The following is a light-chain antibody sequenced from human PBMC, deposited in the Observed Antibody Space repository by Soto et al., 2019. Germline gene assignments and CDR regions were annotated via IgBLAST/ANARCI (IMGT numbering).Light chain of an antibody. CDR3: QQCFSIPPT. J-gene: IGKJ1*01. V-gene: IGKV1-39*01. CDR1: HTIDNY. Sequence: DIQMTQSPSFLSASVGDIVTITFRASHTIDNYLSWYQQKPGKAPKLLIYAASNLQRGVPSRFSGSGSGTDFTLTIDSLQPDDFAIYYCQQCFSIPPTFGHGTKVDIK. CDR2: AAS.